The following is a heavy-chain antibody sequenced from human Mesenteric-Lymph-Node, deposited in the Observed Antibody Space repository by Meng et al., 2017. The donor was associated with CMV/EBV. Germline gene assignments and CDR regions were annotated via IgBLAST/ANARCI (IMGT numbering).Heavy chain of an antibody. V-gene: IGHV3-7*01. D-gene: IGHD7-27*01. Sequence: GESLKISCAASGFILSSKWMTWVRQAPGEGLEGLANIGPDGSERYYADSVKGRFTISRDNAKDSVFLQMNSLKVEDTALYYCTTDLNWVAFWGQGTLVTVSS. J-gene: IGHJ4*02. CDR2: IGPDGSER. CDR3: TTDLNWVAF. CDR1: GFILSSKW.